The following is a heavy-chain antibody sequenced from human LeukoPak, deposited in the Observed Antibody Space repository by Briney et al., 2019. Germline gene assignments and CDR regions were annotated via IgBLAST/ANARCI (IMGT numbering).Heavy chain of an antibody. J-gene: IGHJ4*02. CDR1: GGSISSGGYY. V-gene: IGHV4-31*03. Sequence: SETLSLTCTVSGGSISSGGYYWSWIRQHPGKGLEWFGYIYYSGSTYYNPSLKSRVTISVDTSKNQFSLKLSSVTAADTAVYYCARRYNWNDRNYFDYWGQGTLVTVSS. CDR3: ARRYNWNDRNYFDY. CDR2: IYYSGST. D-gene: IGHD1-20*01.